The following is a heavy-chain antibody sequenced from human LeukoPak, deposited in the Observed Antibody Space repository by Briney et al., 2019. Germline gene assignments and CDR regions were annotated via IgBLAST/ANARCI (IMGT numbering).Heavy chain of an antibody. CDR1: GYTFTNYG. D-gene: IGHD3-10*01. CDR3: ARGHGSGSYHSPLQH. J-gene: IGHJ1*01. CDR2: ISVYSDNT. Sequence: GASVKVSCKASGYTFTNYGINWVRQAPGQGLEWMGWISVYSDNTDYGQKLQGRVTMTTDTSTSTAYLELRSLESDDTAVYYCARGHGSGSYHSPLQHWGQGTLVTVSS. V-gene: IGHV1-18*01.